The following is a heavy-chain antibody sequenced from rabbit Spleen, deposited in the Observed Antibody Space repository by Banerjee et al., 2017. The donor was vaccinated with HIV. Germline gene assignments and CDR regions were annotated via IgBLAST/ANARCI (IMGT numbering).Heavy chain of an antibody. CDR2: IDTGVST. D-gene: IGHD1-1*01. V-gene: IGHV1S45*01. CDR1: GFSLSRDYW. J-gene: IGHJ6*01. Sequence: QEQLEESGGDLVKPEGSLTLTCTASGFSLSRDYWICWVRQAPGKGLEWIACIDTGVSTAYASWAKGRFTTTKTSSTTVTMQMTSLPAADAAAYFCAGDTSISFSSYGIDLWGQGTLVTVS. CDR3: AGDTSISFSSYGIDL.